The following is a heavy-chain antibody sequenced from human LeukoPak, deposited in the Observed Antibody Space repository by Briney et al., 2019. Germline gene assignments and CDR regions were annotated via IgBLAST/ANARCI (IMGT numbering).Heavy chain of an antibody. CDR1: ADSDNTNNYY. CDR2: VHYSGIT. V-gene: IGHV4-39*01. Sequence: PSETLSLTCTVSADSDNTNNYYWAWIRQPPGKGLEWIATVHYSGITLYQESLKGRVTTFMDTSKKQISLKLTSVTAADTAVYYCAGGYAEILLVAEYFDHWGQGTLVTVSS. J-gene: IGHJ1*01. D-gene: IGHD2-2*01. CDR3: AGGYAEILLVAEYFDH.